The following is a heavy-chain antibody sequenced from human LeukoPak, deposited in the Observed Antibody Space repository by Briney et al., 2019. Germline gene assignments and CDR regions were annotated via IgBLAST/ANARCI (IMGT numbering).Heavy chain of an antibody. CDR1: GFTFSSYA. V-gene: IGHV3-23*01. Sequence: GGFLRLSCAASGFTFSSYAMSWVRQAPGKGLEWVSAISGSGGSTYYADSVKGRFTISRDNSKNTLYLQMNSLRAEDTAVYYCAKDRSLGRLVHDAFDVWEQGTKVVVSS. CDR2: ISGSGGST. CDR3: AKDRSLGRLVHDAFDV. J-gene: IGHJ3*01. D-gene: IGHD3-16*01.